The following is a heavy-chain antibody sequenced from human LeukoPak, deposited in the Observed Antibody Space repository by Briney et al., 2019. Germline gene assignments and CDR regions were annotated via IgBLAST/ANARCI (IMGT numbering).Heavy chain of an antibody. CDR2: IIPIFGTA. V-gene: IGHV1-69*13. J-gene: IGHJ4*02. CDR3: ARVASRRYCSGGSCYQFDY. CDR1: GGTFSSYA. D-gene: IGHD2-15*01. Sequence: SVKVSCKASGGTFSSYAISWVRQAPGQGLEWMVGIIPIFGTANYAQKFQGRVTITADESTSTAYMELSRLRSGDTAVYYCARVASRRYCSGGSCYQFDYWGQGTLVTVSS.